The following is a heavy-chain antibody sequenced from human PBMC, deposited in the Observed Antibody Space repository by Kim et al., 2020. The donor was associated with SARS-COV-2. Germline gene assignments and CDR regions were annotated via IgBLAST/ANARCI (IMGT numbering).Heavy chain of an antibody. J-gene: IGHJ4*02. CDR3: AKGGYCSGGSCYYRFDY. V-gene: IGHV3-23*01. D-gene: IGHD2-15*01. Sequence: VRGRFHVSRDNSKNTLYLQMNSLRAEDTAVYYCAKGGYCSGGSCYYRFDYWGQGTLVTVSS.